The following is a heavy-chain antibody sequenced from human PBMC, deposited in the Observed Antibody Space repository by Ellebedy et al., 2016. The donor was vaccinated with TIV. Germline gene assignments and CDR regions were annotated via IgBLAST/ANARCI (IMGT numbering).Heavy chain of an antibody. D-gene: IGHD2-21*01. V-gene: IGHV4-59*01. CDR3: ARVSPCGIECFGSWFDP. CDR2: IDNSGST. Sequence: MPSETLSLTCTVSGGSISSYYWSWIRQPPGKGLQWIGYIDNSGSTNFNPSLKSRVTISLETSKNQFSLKLNSVTAADTAVYYCARVSPCGIECFGSWFDPWGQGTLVTVSS. CDR1: GGSISSYY. J-gene: IGHJ5*02.